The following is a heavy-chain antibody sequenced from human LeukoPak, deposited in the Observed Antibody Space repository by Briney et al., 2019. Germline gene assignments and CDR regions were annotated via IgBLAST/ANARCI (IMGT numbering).Heavy chain of an antibody. V-gene: IGHV4-4*09. D-gene: IGHD4-11*01. CDR2: IYTSGST. Sequence: SETLSLTCTVSGGSINSYYWSWIRQPPGKGLEWIGYIYTSGSTNYNPSLKSRVTISVDTSKNQFSLKLSSVTAADTAVYYCARHDGYSNPRWGQGTLVTVSS. CDR1: GGSINSYY. J-gene: IGHJ4*02. CDR3: ARHDGYSNPR.